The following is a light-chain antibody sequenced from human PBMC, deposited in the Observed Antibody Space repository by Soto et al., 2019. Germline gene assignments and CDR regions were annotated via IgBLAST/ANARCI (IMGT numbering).Light chain of an antibody. V-gene: IGLV1-44*01. J-gene: IGLJ1*01. Sequence: QSVLTQPPSASGTPGQRVTISCSGSSSNVGSNTVSWYQQLPGTAPKVLIYSDDQRPSGVPDRFSGSRSGSSASLAISGLQSGDEADYYCCSHAGSSTYVFGTGTKLTVL. CDR1: SSNVGSNT. CDR3: CSHAGSSTYV. CDR2: SDD.